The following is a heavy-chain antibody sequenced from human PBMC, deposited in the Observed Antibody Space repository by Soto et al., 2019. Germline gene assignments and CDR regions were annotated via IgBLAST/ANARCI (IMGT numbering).Heavy chain of an antibody. J-gene: IGHJ5*02. Sequence: QVQLQESGPGLVKPSQTLSLTCTVSGGSISSGGYYWSWIRQHPGKGLEWIGYIYYSGSTYYNPSRKVRVTISVDTSKNQFSLKLGSVTAADTAVYYCARDQQLVDYNWCYPWGQGTLVTVSS. D-gene: IGHD6-13*01. CDR3: ARDQQLVDYNWCYP. CDR2: IYYSGST. CDR1: GGSISSGGYY. V-gene: IGHV4-31*03.